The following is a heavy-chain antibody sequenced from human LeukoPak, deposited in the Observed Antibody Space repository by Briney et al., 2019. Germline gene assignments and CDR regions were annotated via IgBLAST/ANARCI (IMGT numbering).Heavy chain of an antibody. CDR2: ISSSGGST. V-gene: IGHV3-64D*06. J-gene: IGHJ3*02. CDR3: GKSAGFVWLCPLDAFDI. D-gene: IGHD3-9*01. Sequence: GGSLRLSCSASGFTFSTYAMHWVRQAPGKGLEYVSAISSSGGSTYYADSVKGRFTISRDNSKDTLYLQMSSLRAEDTTVYYCGKSAGFVWLCPLDAFDIWGQGTMVTVSS. CDR1: GFTFSTYA.